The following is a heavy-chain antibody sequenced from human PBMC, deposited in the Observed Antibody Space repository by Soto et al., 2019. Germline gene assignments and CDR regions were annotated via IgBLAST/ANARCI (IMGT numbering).Heavy chain of an antibody. CDR3: ARDPVCSGGSCYDY. Sequence: VGSLRLSCAASGFTFSRYWMTWVRQAPGKGLEWVANIKQDGSEIYYVDSVKGRFTISRDNAENSLYLQMNSLRAEDTAVYYCARDPVCSGGSCYDYWGQGTLVTVSS. J-gene: IGHJ4*02. V-gene: IGHV3-7*01. CDR2: IKQDGSEI. D-gene: IGHD2-15*01. CDR1: GFTFSRYW.